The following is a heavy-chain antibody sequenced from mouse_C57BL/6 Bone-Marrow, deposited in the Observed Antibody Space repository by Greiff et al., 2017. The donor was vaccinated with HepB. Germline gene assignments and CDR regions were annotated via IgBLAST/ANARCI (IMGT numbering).Heavy chain of an antibody. J-gene: IGHJ4*01. V-gene: IGHV6-3*01. CDR3: TDGGSSDPHSMDY. D-gene: IGHD1-1*01. CDR2: IRLKSDNYAT. Sequence: EVMVEESGGGLVQPGGSMKLSCVASGFTFSNYWMNWVRQSPEKGLEWVAQIRLKSDNYATHYAESVKGRFTISRDDSKSSVYLQMNNLRAEDTGIYYCTDGGSSDPHSMDYWGQGTSVTVSS. CDR1: GFTFSNYW.